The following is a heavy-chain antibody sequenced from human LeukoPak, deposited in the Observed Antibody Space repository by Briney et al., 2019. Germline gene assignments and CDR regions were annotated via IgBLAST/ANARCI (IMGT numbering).Heavy chain of an antibody. J-gene: IGHJ4*02. CDR2: IWYDENNK. CDR3: ARGRVVPAARGFFDY. D-gene: IGHD2-2*01. V-gene: IGHV3-33*01. Sequence: PGRSLRLSCAASGFMFSNYGMHWVRQAPGKGLEWVAVIWYDENNKYYADSVKGRFTISRDNSKNTLYLQMNSLRAEDTAVYYCARGRVVPAARGFFDYWGQGTLVTVSS. CDR1: GFMFSNYG.